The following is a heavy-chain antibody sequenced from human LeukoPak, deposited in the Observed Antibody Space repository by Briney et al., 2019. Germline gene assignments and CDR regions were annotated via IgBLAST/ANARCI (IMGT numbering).Heavy chain of an antibody. D-gene: IGHD1-14*01. J-gene: IGHJ4*02. CDR2: INPNSGGT. Sequence: ASVKVSCKASGYTFTGYYMHWVRQAPGQGLEWMGRINPNSGGTNYAQKFQGRVTMTRDTSISTAYMELSRLRSDDTAVYYCARSTSVWPPDLYRLAYWGQGTLVTVSS. CDR3: ARSTSVWPPDLYRLAY. V-gene: IGHV1-2*06. CDR1: GYTFTGYY.